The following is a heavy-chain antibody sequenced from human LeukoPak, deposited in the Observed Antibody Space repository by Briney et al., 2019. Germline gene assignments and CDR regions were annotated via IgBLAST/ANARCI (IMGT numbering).Heavy chain of an antibody. Sequence: ASVKVSCKASGYTFTSYDINWVRQATGQGLEWMGWMNPNSGNTGYAQKFQGRVTITRNTSISTAYMELSSLRSEDTAVYYCARGRIRFWSGYKNWFDPWGQGTLVTVSS. V-gene: IGHV1-8*03. CDR1: GYTFTSYD. J-gene: IGHJ5*02. CDR3: ARGRIRFWSGYKNWFDP. CDR2: MNPNSGNT. D-gene: IGHD3-3*01.